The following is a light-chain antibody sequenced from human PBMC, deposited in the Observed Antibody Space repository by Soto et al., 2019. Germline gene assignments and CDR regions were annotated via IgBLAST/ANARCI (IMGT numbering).Light chain of an antibody. Sequence: DIQMTQSPSSVSASVGDRVTITCRASQDISSRLVWSQQKPGKAPTLLISTASNLQSGVPSRFSGSGSGTEFTLTISGLQPEDFATYYCQQANLPPTFGQGTKVEIK. CDR2: TAS. CDR1: QDISSR. CDR3: QQANLPPT. V-gene: IGKV1-12*01. J-gene: IGKJ1*01.